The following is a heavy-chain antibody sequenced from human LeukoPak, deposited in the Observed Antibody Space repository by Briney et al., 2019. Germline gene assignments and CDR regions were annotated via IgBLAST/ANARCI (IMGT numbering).Heavy chain of an antibody. J-gene: IGHJ6*03. V-gene: IGHV3-30*04. CDR3: AKDGDTMSGTYYYDMDV. CDR2: MSFDESSK. Sequence: GGSLRLSCAASGFTFRSYAMHWVRQAPGKGLEWVALMSFDESSKDYADSVKGRFTIPRDNSNDTLFLQMNSLRGEDTAVYYCAKDGDTMSGTYYYDMDVWGKGTTVTIS. CDR1: GFTFRSYA. D-gene: IGHD1-26*01.